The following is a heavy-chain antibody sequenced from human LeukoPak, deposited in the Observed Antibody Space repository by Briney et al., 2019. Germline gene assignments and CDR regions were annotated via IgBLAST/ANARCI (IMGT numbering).Heavy chain of an antibody. CDR1: GFTFSSYG. CDR3: AKDPGSTSCCGVLGDY. D-gene: IGHD2-2*01. J-gene: IGHJ4*02. V-gene: IGHV3-30*02. CDR2: IRYDGSNK. Sequence: PGGSLRLSCAASGFTFSSYGMHWVRQAPGKGLEWVEFIRYDGSNKYYADSVKGRFTISRDNSKNTLYLQINSLRAEDTAVYYCAKDPGSTSCCGVLGDYWGQGILVTVSS.